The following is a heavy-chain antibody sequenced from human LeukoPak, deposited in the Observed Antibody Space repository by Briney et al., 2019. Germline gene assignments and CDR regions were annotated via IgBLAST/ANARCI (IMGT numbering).Heavy chain of an antibody. V-gene: IGHV4-39*07. CDR3: ARDFSSSSSVYYYYYMDV. CDR1: GGSISSYY. J-gene: IGHJ6*03. D-gene: IGHD6-6*01. CDR2: IYYRGTT. Sequence: SETLSLTCTVSGGSISSYYWGWIRQPPGKGLEWLGTIYYRGTTYYNPSLKSRVTISVDTSKNQFSLRLRSVTAADTAVYYCARDFSSSSSVYYYYYMDVWGKGTTVTVSS.